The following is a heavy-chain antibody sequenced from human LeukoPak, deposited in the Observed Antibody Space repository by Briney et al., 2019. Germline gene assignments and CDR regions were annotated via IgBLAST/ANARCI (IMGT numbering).Heavy chain of an antibody. CDR1: GYTFTSYD. CDR2: MNPNSGNT. Sequence: ASVKVSCKASGYTFTSYDINWVRQATGQGLEWMGWMNPNSGNTGYAQKFQGRVTMTRNTSISTAYMELSSLRSEDTAVYYCARDYDISTGYPPRYWGQGTLVTVSS. D-gene: IGHD3-9*01. J-gene: IGHJ4*02. V-gene: IGHV1-8*01. CDR3: ARDYDISTGYPPRY.